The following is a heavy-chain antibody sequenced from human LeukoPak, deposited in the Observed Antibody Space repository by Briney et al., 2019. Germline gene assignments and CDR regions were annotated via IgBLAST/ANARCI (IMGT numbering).Heavy chain of an antibody. Sequence: PSETLSLTCTVSGGSISSYYWSWIRQPPGKGLEWIGYIYTSGSTDYNPSLKSRVTISVDTSKSQFSLKLSSVTAADTAVYYCARGLRTRREYCTNGVCLFDYWGQGTLVTVSS. CDR1: GGSISSYY. D-gene: IGHD2-8*01. CDR2: IYTSGST. CDR3: ARGLRTRREYCTNGVCLFDY. V-gene: IGHV4-4*09. J-gene: IGHJ4*02.